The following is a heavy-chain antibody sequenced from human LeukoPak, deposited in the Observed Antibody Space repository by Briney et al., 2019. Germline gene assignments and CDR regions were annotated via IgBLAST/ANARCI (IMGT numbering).Heavy chain of an antibody. V-gene: IGHV3-30-3*01. CDR1: GFTFSRHS. CDR3: ARDGLDYFGMDV. CDR2: ISYDGSSK. Sequence: SGRSLRLSCVASGFTFSRHSIHWVRQAPGKGLDWVAVISYDGSSKYYADSVKGRFTISRDNSKNTLYLQMSSLRAEDTALYYCARDGLDYFGMDVWGQGTTVTVSS. J-gene: IGHJ6*02.